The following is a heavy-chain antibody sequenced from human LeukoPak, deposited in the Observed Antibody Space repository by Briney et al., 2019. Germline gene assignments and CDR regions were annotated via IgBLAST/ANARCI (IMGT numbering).Heavy chain of an antibody. CDR3: AKDPYGTRYFDY. CDR2: ISGGGTTT. V-gene: IGHV3-23*01. J-gene: IGHJ4*02. CDR1: GITFSAYA. Sequence: PGGSLRLSCAASGITFSAYAMSWVRQAPGKGLEWVSGISGGGTTTYYADSVKGRFTISRDNSKNALYLQMNSLRADDTAVYYCAKDPYGTRYFDYWGQGTLVTVSS. D-gene: IGHD2-2*01.